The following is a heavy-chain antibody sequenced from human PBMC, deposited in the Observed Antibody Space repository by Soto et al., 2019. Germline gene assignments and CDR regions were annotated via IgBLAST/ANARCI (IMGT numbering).Heavy chain of an antibody. CDR3: ARVIVPAPEYYYYGMDV. CDR1: GDRFTSYW. Sequence: PGESLKISCKGSGDRFTSYWIGWVRQMPGKGLEWMGIIYPGDSDTRYSPSFQGQVTISADKSISTAYLQWSSLKASDTAMYYCARVIVPAPEYYYYGMDVWGQGTTVTVSS. V-gene: IGHV5-51*01. J-gene: IGHJ6*02. D-gene: IGHD2-2*01. CDR2: IYPGDSDT.